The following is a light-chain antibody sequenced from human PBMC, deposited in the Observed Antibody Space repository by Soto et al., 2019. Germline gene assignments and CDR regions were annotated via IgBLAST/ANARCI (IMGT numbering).Light chain of an antibody. CDR3: ASYAGSTSI. J-gene: IGLJ2*01. CDR2: EVI. V-gene: IGLV2-8*01. Sequence: QSALTQPPSAYGSPGQSVTISCTGTSSDVGGYNYVSWYQQHPGKAPKVLIYEVIKRPSGVPDRVSGSKSGNTASLTVSGLQAEDEADYYCASYAGSTSIFGGGTKLTVL. CDR1: SSDVGGYNY.